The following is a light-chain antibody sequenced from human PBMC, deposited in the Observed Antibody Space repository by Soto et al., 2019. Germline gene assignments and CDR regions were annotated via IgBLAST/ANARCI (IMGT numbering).Light chain of an antibody. CDR2: DAS. CDR3: QQYNSYLWT. CDR1: QSFSSW. J-gene: IGKJ1*01. Sequence: DLQMTQSPSTLSASVGDRVTITCRASQSFSSWLAWYQQKPGKAPKLLIYDASSLEGGVPSRFSGSGSGTEFTLTISSLQPDDFATYYCQQYNSYLWTFGQGTKVEIK. V-gene: IGKV1-5*01.